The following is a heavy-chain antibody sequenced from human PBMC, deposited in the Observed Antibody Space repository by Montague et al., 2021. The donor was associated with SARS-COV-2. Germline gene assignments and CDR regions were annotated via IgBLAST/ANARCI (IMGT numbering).Heavy chain of an antibody. V-gene: IGHV4-34*01. Sequence: SETLSLTCAVYGGSFSGYNWGWVRQSPGEGLEWIGRINDSGGTKYNPSLKSRVTISLDTSKNQFSLKLSSVTAADTAVYYCARGVPGYWGQGTLVTVSS. CDR2: INDSGGT. D-gene: IGHD4/OR15-4a*01. CDR1: GGSFSGYN. CDR3: ARGVPGY. J-gene: IGHJ4*02.